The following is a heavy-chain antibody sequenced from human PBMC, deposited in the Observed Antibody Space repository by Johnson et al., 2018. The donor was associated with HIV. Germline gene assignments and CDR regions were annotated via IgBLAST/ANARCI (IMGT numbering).Heavy chain of an antibody. CDR1: GFTFSSYA. CDR2: ISYDGSNQ. D-gene: IGHD2-15*01. Sequence: VQLVESGGGVVQPGRSLRLSCAASGFTFSSYAMHWVRQAPAKGLEWVAVISYDGSNQYYADLVKGGFTISRDNSKNTLYLQMNSLRAEDTAVYYCATPQEGYSAFDIWGQGTMVTVSS. V-gene: IGHV3-30*04. J-gene: IGHJ3*02. CDR3: ATPQEGYSAFDI.